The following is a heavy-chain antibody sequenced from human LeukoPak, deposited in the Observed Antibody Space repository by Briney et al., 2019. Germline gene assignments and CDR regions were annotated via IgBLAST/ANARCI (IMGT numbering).Heavy chain of an antibody. Sequence: GASVTVSCMASGYTFTSYDINWVRQAPGQGLEWMGWMNPNSGNSGYAQTFQGRVTMTRTTSISTAYMELSSLRSEDTAVYYCARSPVGAIGPFDIWGQGTMVTVSS. CDR2: MNPNSGNS. CDR3: ARSPVGAIGPFDI. J-gene: IGHJ3*02. D-gene: IGHD1-26*01. CDR1: GYTFTSYD. V-gene: IGHV1-8*01.